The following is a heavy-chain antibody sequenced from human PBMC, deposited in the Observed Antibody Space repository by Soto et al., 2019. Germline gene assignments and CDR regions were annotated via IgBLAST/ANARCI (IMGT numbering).Heavy chain of an antibody. CDR3: ARDRLDYGSGSYYNTNYFDY. V-gene: IGHV4-59*01. D-gene: IGHD3-10*01. J-gene: IGHJ4*02. CDR2: IYYSGST. CDR1: GGSISSYY. Sequence: PSETLSLTCTVSGGSISSYYWSWIRQPPGKGLEWIGYIYYSGSTNYNPSLKSRVTISVDTSKNQFSLKLSSVTAADTAVYYCARDRLDYGSGSYYNTNYFDYWGQGTLVTVSS.